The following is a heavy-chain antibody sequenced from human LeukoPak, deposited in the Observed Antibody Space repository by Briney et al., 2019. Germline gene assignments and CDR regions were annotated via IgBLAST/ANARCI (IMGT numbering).Heavy chain of an antibody. CDR3: ARDAYYYDSSGYPVGPYYFDY. J-gene: IGHJ4*02. D-gene: IGHD3-22*01. Sequence: PSETLSLTCTVSGGSISSYYWSWIWQPPGKGPEWIWYIYFSWRPNYNPSLKSRVTISVDTSKNQFSLKLSSVTAADTAVYYCARDAYYYDSSGYPVGPYYFDYWGQGTLVTVSS. V-gene: IGHV4-59*01. CDR2: IYFSWRP. CDR1: GGSISSYY.